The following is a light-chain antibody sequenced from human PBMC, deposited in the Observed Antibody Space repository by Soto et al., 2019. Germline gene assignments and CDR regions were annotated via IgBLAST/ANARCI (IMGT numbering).Light chain of an antibody. Sequence: EIVLTQSPSTLSLSPGERVTLSCRASQSVSNSLAWYQQKPGQPPRLLIYDVSNRANGIPARFSGSGSGTDFSLTITSLEPEDFAVYFCHQRYNWPRVTFGQGTQLQSK. J-gene: IGKJ5*01. V-gene: IGKV3-11*01. CDR1: QSVSNS. CDR2: DVS. CDR3: HQRYNWPRVT.